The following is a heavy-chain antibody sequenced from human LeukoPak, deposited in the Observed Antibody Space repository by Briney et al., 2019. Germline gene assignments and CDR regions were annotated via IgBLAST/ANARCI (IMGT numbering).Heavy chain of an antibody. D-gene: IGHD5-12*01. CDR2: ISGSGGST. CDR3: AKDLGYSGYDYSPFDY. V-gene: IGHV3-23*01. Sequence: PGGSLRLSCAASGFTFSSNAMSWVRQAPGKGLEWVSAISGSGGSTYYADSVKGRFTISRDNSKNTLYLQINSLRAEDTAVYYCAKDLGYSGYDYSPFDYWGQGTLVTVSS. J-gene: IGHJ4*02. CDR1: GFTFSSNA.